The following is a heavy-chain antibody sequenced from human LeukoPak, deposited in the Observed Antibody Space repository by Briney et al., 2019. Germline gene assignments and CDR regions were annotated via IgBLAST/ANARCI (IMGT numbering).Heavy chain of an antibody. J-gene: IGHJ4*02. CDR2: ISSSGSDI. Sequence: GGSLRLSCAASGFTFSDYEMGWIRQAPGKGLEWVSYISSSGSDIYYAESVKGRFTISRDNAENSLYLQMTSLRADDTAVYYCARGNYDYGWGNFRKGSFDNWGQGSLVTVSS. V-gene: IGHV3-11*01. CDR3: ARGNYDYGWGNFRKGSFDN. D-gene: IGHD3-16*01. CDR1: GFTFSDYE.